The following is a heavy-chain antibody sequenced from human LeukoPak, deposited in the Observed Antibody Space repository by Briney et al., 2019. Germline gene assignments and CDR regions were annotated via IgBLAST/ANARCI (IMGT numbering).Heavy chain of an antibody. CDR2: VYYSGST. Sequence: SETLSLTCTVSVASISSYYWSWIRQPPEKGLEWIGYVYYSGSTHYNPSLGGRVTMSVDTSKNQFSLNLSSVTAADTAVYYCARRSTYSGHADYYLDQCGQGTLVTVSS. V-gene: IGHV4-59*08. D-gene: IGHD5-12*01. J-gene: IGHJ4*02. CDR1: VASISSYY. CDR3: ARRSTYSGHADYYLDQ.